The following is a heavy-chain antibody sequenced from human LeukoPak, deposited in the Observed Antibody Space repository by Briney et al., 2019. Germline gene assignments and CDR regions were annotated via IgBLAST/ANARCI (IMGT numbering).Heavy chain of an antibody. Sequence: GGSLRLSCVTSGFIFSRYTMSWVRQAPGKGLEWVSGISGSDGSTNYADSVKGRFTISRENSKNTLYLQMNSLRAEDTAVYYCAKDSAKKYDDYWGQGTLVTVSS. CDR1: GFIFSRYT. D-gene: IGHD2/OR15-2a*01. V-gene: IGHV3-23*01. CDR2: ISGSDGST. CDR3: AKDSAKKYDDY. J-gene: IGHJ4*02.